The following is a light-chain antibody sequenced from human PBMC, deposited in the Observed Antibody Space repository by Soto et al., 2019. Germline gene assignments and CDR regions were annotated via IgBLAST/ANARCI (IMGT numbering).Light chain of an antibody. CDR1: SSDIGRYDY. Sequence: QSALTQPASVSGSPGQSITISCTGSSSDIGRYDYVSWYQQRPGKATTLIIYRVINRPSGISDRFSGSKSGNSASLSISGLQPEDEASYFCGSYTSATTWVFGGGNKLTVL. CDR2: RVI. J-gene: IGLJ3*02. V-gene: IGLV2-14*03. CDR3: GSYTSATTWV.